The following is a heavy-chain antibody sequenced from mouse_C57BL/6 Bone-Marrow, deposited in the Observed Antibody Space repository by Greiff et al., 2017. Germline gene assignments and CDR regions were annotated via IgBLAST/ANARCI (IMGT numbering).Heavy chain of an antibody. CDR2: IYPRSGIT. CDR3: ARRAYYGSSYGY. J-gene: IGHJ2*01. D-gene: IGHD1-1*01. V-gene: IGHV1-81*01. Sequence: QVQLQQSGAELARPGASVKLSCKASGYTFTSYGISWVKQRTGQGLEWIGEIYPRSGITYYNEKFKGKATLPADHSSSTAYMELRRLTSEDAAVYFCARRAYYGSSYGYWGQGTTLTVSS. CDR1: GYTFTSYG.